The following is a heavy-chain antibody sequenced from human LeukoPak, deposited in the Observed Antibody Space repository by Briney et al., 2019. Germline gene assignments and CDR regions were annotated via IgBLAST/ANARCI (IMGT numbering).Heavy chain of an antibody. CDR2: ISGSGGST. Sequence: GGSLRLSCAASGFTFSSYAMSWVRQAPGKGLEWVSAISGSGGSTYYADSVKGRFTISRDNSKNTLYLQMNSLRAEDTAVYYCGAPTREGSGGQGGAFDIWGQGTMVTVSS. CDR1: GFTFSSYA. V-gene: IGHV3-23*01. D-gene: IGHD6-25*01. J-gene: IGHJ3*02. CDR3: GAPTREGSGGQGGAFDI.